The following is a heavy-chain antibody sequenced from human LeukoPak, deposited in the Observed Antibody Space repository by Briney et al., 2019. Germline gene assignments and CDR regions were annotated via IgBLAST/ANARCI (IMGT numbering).Heavy chain of an antibody. D-gene: IGHD5-18*01. CDR2: ISGSGDST. Sequence: GGSLRLSCAGSGFTFSSYGINWVRQAPGKGLEWVSTISGSGDSTYYAASVKGRFTISRDNAKNTLYLQMNSLRAEDTAVYYCARGGAAMAYYWGQGTLVTVSS. J-gene: IGHJ4*02. CDR3: ARGGAAMAYY. V-gene: IGHV3-23*01. CDR1: GFTFSSYG.